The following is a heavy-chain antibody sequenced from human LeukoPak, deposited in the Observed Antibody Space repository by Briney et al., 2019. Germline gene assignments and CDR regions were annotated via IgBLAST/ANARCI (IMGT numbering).Heavy chain of an antibody. Sequence: PGGSLRLSCAASGFTFSSYAMSWVRQAPGKGLGWVSGISTGGDSTYYADSVKGRFTISRDNSKNTLYLQMNSLGAEDTAVYYCAKDPSGLDYLDYWGQGTLVTVSA. J-gene: IGHJ4*02. CDR3: AKDPSGLDYLDY. V-gene: IGHV3-23*01. CDR1: GFTFSSYA. CDR2: ISTGGDST.